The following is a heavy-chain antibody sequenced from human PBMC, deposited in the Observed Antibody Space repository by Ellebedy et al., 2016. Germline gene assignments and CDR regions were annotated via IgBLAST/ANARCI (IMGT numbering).Heavy chain of an antibody. Sequence: GGSLRLXCAASGFTFGNFWMAWVRQAPGKGLEWVAHMSQDGSEKFYVDSVKGRFTISRDNAKNSLFLQMNSLRAEDTAVYYCATGTGNYWSSDYWGQGTLVTVSS. V-gene: IGHV3-7*01. CDR2: MSQDGSEK. J-gene: IGHJ4*02. CDR3: ATGTGNYWSSDY. CDR1: GFTFGNFW. D-gene: IGHD1-26*01.